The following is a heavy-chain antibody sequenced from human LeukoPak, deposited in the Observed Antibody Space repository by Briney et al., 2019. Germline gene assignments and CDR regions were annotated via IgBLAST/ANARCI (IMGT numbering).Heavy chain of an antibody. V-gene: IGHV1-18*01. J-gene: IGHJ3*02. D-gene: IGHD3-3*01. CDR3: ARDYDFWSGYKGDAFDI. CDR1: GYTFTTYG. CDR2: ISAYNGNT. Sequence: ASVNVSCKASGYTFTTYGISWVRQAPGQGLEWMGWISAYNGNTNYAQKLQGRVTMTTDTSTSTAYMELRSLRSDDTAVYYCARDYDFWSGYKGDAFDIWGQGTMVTVSS.